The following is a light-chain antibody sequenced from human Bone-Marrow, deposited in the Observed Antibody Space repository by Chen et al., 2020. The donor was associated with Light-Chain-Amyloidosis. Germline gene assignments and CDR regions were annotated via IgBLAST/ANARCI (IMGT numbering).Light chain of an antibody. CDR2: GAS. V-gene: IGKV3-20*01. Sequence: EIVLTQSPVTLSLSPGEGANLSCRASQTISSNYLTWYQQKVGQAPRILIYGASSRATGIPDRFTGSGSGTDFTLTINRLEPEDFAMYYCQQYGTSPLTFGGGTKVEIK. CDR3: QQYGTSPLT. J-gene: IGKJ4*01. CDR1: QTISSNY.